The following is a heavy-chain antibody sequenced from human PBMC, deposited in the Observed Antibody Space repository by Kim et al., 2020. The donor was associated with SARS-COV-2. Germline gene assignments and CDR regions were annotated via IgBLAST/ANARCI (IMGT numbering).Heavy chain of an antibody. CDR1: GYTFSDYS. D-gene: IGHD3-3*01. CDR3: GRPSFYP. J-gene: IGHJ5*02. V-gene: IGHV3-11*06. Sequence: GGSLRLSCAASGYTFSDYSMNWVRQAPGKGLEWISYISSSSSTLYADSVKGRFTMSRDNAKNSVYLQMNSLRVEDTAVYYCGRPSFYPCGQGTLVTVSS. CDR2: ISSSSST.